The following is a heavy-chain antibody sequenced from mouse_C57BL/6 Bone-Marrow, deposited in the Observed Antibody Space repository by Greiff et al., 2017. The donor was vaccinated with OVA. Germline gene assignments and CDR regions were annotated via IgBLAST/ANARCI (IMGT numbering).Heavy chain of an antibody. CDR2: ISNGGGST. V-gene: IGHV5-12*01. CDR3: ARHFGTVSYAMDY. D-gene: IGHD4-1*01. J-gene: IGHJ4*01. Sequence: EVNVVESGGGLVQPGGSLKLSCAASGFTFSDYYMYWVRQTPEKRLEWVAYISNGGGSTYYPDTVKGRFTISRDNAKNTLYLQMSRLKSEDTAMYYCARHFGTVSYAMDYWGQGTSVTVSS. CDR1: GFTFSDYY.